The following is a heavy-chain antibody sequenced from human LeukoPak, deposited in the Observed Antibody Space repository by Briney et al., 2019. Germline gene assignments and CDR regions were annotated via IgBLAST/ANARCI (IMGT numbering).Heavy chain of an antibody. CDR1: GYSFTTYW. D-gene: IGHD3-22*01. CDR3: ARRDYYAVSGYPFDY. J-gene: IGHJ4*02. Sequence: GESLEIFFKASGYSFTTYWIGWVRQMPGKGLEWMGIIYPGDSDTSYSPSFQGQVTISADKSISTAYLQWSSLKASDTAMYYCARRDYYAVSGYPFDYLVRGTLVTVSS. V-gene: IGHV5-51*01. CDR2: IYPGDSDT.